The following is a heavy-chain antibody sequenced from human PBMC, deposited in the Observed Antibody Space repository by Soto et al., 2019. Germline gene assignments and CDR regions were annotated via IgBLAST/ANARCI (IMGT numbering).Heavy chain of an antibody. Sequence: TSETLSLTCTVSGGSISSTSYYWGWIRQPPGKGLEWIGYIYYSGSTNYNPSLKSRVTISVDTSKNQFSLKLSSVTAADTAVYYCARGTPGFYYYGMDVWGQGTTVTVSS. CDR2: IYYSGST. D-gene: IGHD3-10*01. CDR1: GGSISSTSYY. J-gene: IGHJ6*02. CDR3: ARGTPGFYYYGMDV. V-gene: IGHV4-61*05.